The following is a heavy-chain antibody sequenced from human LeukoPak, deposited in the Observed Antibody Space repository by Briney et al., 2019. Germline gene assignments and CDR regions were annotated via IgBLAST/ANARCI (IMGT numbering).Heavy chain of an antibody. V-gene: IGHV1-69*13. CDR3: AREFFQIFGVVIPSDHFDP. Sequence: SVKVSCKASGGAFSSYAISWVRQAPGQGLERMGGIIPIFGTANYAQKLQGRVTITADESTSTAYMELSSLRSEDTAVYYCAREFFQIFGVVIPSDHFDPWGQGTLVTVSS. D-gene: IGHD3-3*01. CDR2: IIPIFGTA. J-gene: IGHJ5*02. CDR1: GGAFSSYA.